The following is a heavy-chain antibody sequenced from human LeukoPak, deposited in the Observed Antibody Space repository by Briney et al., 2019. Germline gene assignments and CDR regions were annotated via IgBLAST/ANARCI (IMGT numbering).Heavy chain of an antibody. CDR2: FSGRGGST. D-gene: IGHD2-2*01. Sequence: GGSLRLSCAVSGFTFRSYAMGWVRRAPGKGWGWVSAFSGRGGSTYYAGSVKGWLPISRDNSKNTLYLQMNSLRAEDTAVYYCAKDVGYCSSTSCYRPYYYYGMDVWGQGTTVTVSS. V-gene: IGHV3-23*01. CDR3: AKDVGYCSSTSCYRPYYYYGMDV. CDR1: GFTFRSYA. J-gene: IGHJ6*02.